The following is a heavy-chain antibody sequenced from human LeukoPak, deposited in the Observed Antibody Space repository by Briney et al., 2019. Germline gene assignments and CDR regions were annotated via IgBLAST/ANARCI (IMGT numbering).Heavy chain of an antibody. CDR1: GFTFSSYS. Sequence: GGSLRLSCAASGFTFSSYSMNWVRQAPGKGLEWVSSISSSSSYIYYADSMKGRFTISRDNAKNSLYLQVNSLRAEDTAVYYCARDNLYSSGWYYFDYWGQGTLVTVSS. D-gene: IGHD6-19*01. CDR3: ARDNLYSSGWYYFDY. J-gene: IGHJ4*02. CDR2: ISSSSSYI. V-gene: IGHV3-21*06.